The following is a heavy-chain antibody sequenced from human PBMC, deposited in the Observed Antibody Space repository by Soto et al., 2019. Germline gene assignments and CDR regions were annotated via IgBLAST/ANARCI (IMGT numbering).Heavy chain of an antibody. V-gene: IGHV3-11*01. J-gene: IGHJ3*02. CDR1: GFTLSDNH. D-gene: IGHD2-15*01. CDR2: ISSSGSTI. CDR3: ARWPGRRDGTDAFDI. Sequence: GGSLRLPGAASGFTLSDNHMSWIRQAPGKGLEWVSYISSSGSTIYYQGSVKGRFTISRDNAKNSLYLQMNSLRAEDTAVYYCARWPGRRDGTDAFDIWGQGTMVTVSS.